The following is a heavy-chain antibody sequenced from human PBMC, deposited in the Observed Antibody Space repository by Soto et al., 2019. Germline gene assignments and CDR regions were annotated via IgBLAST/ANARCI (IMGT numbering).Heavy chain of an antibody. CDR1: GYTFTSYD. Sequence: QVQLVQSGAEVKKPGASVKVSCKASGYTFTSYDINWVRQATGQGLEWRGWMNPNSGNTGYAQKFQGRVNMTRNTSRSTAYMGLSSLRSEDTAVYYCARGSVLLWFGKINQGAFDIWGQGTMVTVSS. D-gene: IGHD3-10*01. J-gene: IGHJ3*02. CDR3: ARGSVLLWFGKINQGAFDI. V-gene: IGHV1-8*01. CDR2: MNPNSGNT.